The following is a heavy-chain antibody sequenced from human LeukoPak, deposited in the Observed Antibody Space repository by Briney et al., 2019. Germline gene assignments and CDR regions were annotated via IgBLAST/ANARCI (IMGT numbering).Heavy chain of an antibody. Sequence: SETLSLTCTVHGESFSACFWSWIRHVPRQGLERIGEIDHRSSYNYNPPHKRRANISVDTSKDHFSLSLTSVSAADTAVYYCATRSSTLAAARCFDDWGQGTVVTVSS. CDR2: IDHRSSY. J-gene: IGHJ4*03. CDR1: GESFSACF. D-gene: IGHD6-6*01. V-gene: IGHV4-34*01. CDR3: ATRSSTLAAARCFDD.